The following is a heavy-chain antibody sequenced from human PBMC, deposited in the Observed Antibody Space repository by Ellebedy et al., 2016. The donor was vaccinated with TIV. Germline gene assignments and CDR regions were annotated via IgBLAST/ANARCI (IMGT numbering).Heavy chain of an antibody. V-gene: IGHV4-59*01. Sequence: MPSETLSLTCNVSGRSISTFYWSWIRQPPGKGLEFIGYIYYIGITNYNPSLESRVAISIDTSENQFSLRLSSVTAADTAVKYCAAYYGGRFDYWGQGTLVTVSS. CDR1: GRSISTFY. CDR3: AAYYGGRFDY. J-gene: IGHJ4*02. CDR2: IYYIGIT. D-gene: IGHD4-23*01.